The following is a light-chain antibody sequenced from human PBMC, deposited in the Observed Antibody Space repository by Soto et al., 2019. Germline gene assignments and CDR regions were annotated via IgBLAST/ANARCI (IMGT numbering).Light chain of an antibody. CDR2: AAS. CDR1: QDIRSD. Sequence: DIPMTQSPSSLSASVEDRVTITCRASQDIRSDLGWFQQKPGKAPKRLIYAASTLESGVPSRFSGSRSGTEFTLTISSLQPEDFATYYCLQHNSYPFTFGPGTKVDIK. V-gene: IGKV1-17*01. CDR3: LQHNSYPFT. J-gene: IGKJ3*01.